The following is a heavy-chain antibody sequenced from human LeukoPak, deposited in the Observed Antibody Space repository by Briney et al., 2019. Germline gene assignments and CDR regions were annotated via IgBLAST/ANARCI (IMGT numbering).Heavy chain of an antibody. CDR2: IHYSGST. Sequence: PSETLSLTCTVSGGSISSSSYYWGWIRQPPGKGLEWIGSIHYSGSTNYNPSLKRRVTISVDTSKNQSSLKLSSVTAADTAVYYCARGYCSGGSCYSYYYYNYMDVWGKGTTVTVSS. D-gene: IGHD2-15*01. J-gene: IGHJ6*03. CDR3: ARGYCSGGSCYSYYYYNYMDV. CDR1: GGSISSSSYY. V-gene: IGHV4-39*07.